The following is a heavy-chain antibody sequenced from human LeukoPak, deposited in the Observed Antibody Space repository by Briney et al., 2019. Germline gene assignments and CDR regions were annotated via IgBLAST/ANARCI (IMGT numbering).Heavy chain of an antibody. V-gene: IGHV4-34*01. CDR3: AIAPYCGGDCNDAFDI. CDR2: INYSGST. J-gene: IGHJ3*02. Sequence: NTSETLSLTCAVYGGSFSGYYWSWIRQPPGKGLEWIGEINYSGSTNYNPSLKSRVTISVDTSKNQFSLKLSSVTAADTAVYYCAIAPYCGGDCNDAFDIWGQGTMVTVSS. CDR1: GGSFSGYY. D-gene: IGHD2-21*02.